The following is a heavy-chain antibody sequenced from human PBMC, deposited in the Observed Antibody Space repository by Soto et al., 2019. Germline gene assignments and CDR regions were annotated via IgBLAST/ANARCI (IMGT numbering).Heavy chain of an antibody. J-gene: IGHJ4*02. V-gene: IGHV3-30*18. CDR1: GFTFGHYA. CDR2: ISYDGDNE. CDR3: AKDGGPVYCNSPGCSAKHFDY. Sequence: QVQLEESGGGVVQPGRSLRLSCAASGFTFGHYAMHWVRQAPGKGLEWLAIISYDGDNEYYAGSVRGRFTISRDNSKNALHLXXNNLIHEDTAVYYCAKDGGPVYCNSPGCSAKHFDYWGQGTLVTVSS. D-gene: IGHD2-2*01.